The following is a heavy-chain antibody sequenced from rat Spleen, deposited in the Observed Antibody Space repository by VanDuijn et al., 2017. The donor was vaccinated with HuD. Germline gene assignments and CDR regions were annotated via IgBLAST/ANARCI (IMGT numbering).Heavy chain of an antibody. V-gene: IGHV5-7*01. CDR3: ARHPCAN. Sequence: EVQLVESGGGLVQPGRSLKLSCAASGFTFSDYNMAWVRQSPKKGLEWVSTIIYDGSRTFYRDSVKGRFTIARDNSKSNLYLQMDSLRSEDTANYYCARHPCANWGQGTLVTFSS. J-gene: IGHJ3*01. CDR2: IIYDGSRT. CDR1: GFTFSDYN.